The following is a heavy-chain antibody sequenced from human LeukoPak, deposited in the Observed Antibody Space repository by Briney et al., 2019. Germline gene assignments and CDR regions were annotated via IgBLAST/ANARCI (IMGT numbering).Heavy chain of an antibody. CDR1: GFTFSSYA. CDR2: ISYDGSNK. CDR3: ASRASTGSYYMRYGDY. D-gene: IGHD1-26*01. J-gene: IGHJ4*02. V-gene: IGHV3-30-3*01. Sequence: GRSLRLSCAASGFTFSSYAMHWVRQAPGKGLEWVAVISYDGSNKYYADSVKGRFTISRDNSKNTLYLQMNSLRAEDTAVYYCASRASTGSYYMRYGDYWGQGTLVTVSS.